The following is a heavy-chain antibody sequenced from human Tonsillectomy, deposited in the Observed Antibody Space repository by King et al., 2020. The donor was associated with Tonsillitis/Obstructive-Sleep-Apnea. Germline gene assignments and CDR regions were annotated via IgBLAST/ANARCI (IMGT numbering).Heavy chain of an antibody. D-gene: IGHD6-13*01. CDR1: GFTFRSHA. CDR3: ARDIAAAGTYYVMDV. V-gene: IGHV3-30*04. CDR2: ISYDGSNK. J-gene: IGHJ6*02. Sequence: VQLVESGGGVVQPGRSLRLSCAASGFTFRSHAIHWVRQAPGKGLEWVAVISYDGSNKYYADSVKGRFTISRDNSKNTLYLQMNSLRAVDTAVYYCARDIAAAGTYYVMDVWGQGTTVTVSS.